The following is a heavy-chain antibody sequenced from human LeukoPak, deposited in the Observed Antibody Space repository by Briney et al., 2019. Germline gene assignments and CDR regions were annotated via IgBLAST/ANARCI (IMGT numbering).Heavy chain of an antibody. J-gene: IGHJ4*02. D-gene: IGHD1-1*01. Sequence: GGSLRLSCAASGFTFSSYAMSWVRQAPGKGLEWVSAISGSGGSTYYTDSVKGRFTISRDNSKNTLYLQMNSLRPEDTALYYCAKEGSMSSGTRDFDYWGQGTLVIVSS. CDR2: ISGSGGST. CDR1: GFTFSSYA. CDR3: AKEGSMSSGTRDFDY. V-gene: IGHV3-23*01.